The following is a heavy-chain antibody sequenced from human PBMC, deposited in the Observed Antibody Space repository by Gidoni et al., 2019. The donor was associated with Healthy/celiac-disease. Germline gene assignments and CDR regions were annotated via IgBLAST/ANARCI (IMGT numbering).Heavy chain of an antibody. CDR2: IYTSGST. CDR1: GRSCIRNY. CDR3: ARGLIFGVVTPTYFDY. Sequence: VQLQESGAGLMKPSATLHLTCTLSGRSCIRNYWRWLRPRAGKGLEWIGRIYTSGSTDYNPYLKSRVTMSVDTSKNQFSLKLSSVTAADTAVYYCARGLIFGVVTPTYFDYWGQGTLVTVSS. D-gene: IGHD3-3*01. J-gene: IGHJ4*02. V-gene: IGHV4-4*07.